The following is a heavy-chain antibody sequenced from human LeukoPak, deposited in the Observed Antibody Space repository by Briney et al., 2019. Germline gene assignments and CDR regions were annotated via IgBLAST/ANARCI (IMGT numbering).Heavy chain of an antibody. V-gene: IGHV3-23*01. CDR1: GFSFSSYG. CDR2: ISESGSST. D-gene: IGHD2-21*02. J-gene: IGHJ5*02. CDR3: AKGDGINHYHWFDP. Sequence: GGSLRLSCAGSGFSFSSYGLRWVRQSPGKGLEWVSAISESGSSTYYADSVKGRFTISRDNSKSTLYLQMNSLRVEDTALYYCAKGDGINHYHWFDPWGQGTQVTVSS.